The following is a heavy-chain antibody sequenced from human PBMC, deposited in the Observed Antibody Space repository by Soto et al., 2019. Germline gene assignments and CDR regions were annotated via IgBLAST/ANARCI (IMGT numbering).Heavy chain of an antibody. V-gene: IGHV3-23*01. Sequence: EVQLLESGGGSVQPGGSLRLSCAASGFTFSSYAMHWVRRPPGKGLEWVSSISGSGGTAYYADSVKGRFSISRDSLVNTLYLQMNSLRAEDTAVYYCAKGRAQNWNFDYWCQGTLVTVSP. J-gene: IGHJ4*02. CDR1: GFTFSSYA. CDR3: AKGRAQNWNFDY. CDR2: ISGSGGTA. D-gene: IGHD1-1*01.